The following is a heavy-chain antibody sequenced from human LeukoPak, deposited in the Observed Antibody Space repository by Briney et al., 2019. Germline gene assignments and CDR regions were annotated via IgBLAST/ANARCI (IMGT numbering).Heavy chain of an antibody. CDR3: ARESGSYYFDY. D-gene: IGHD1-26*01. J-gene: IGHJ4*02. V-gene: IGHV1-3*01. CDR1: GYTFTSYA. CDR2: INAGNGNT. Sequence: ASVKVSCKASGYTFTSYAMHWVRQAPGQRLEWMGWINAGNGNTKYSQKFQGRVTITRDTSASTAYMELSSLKSEDTAVYYCARESGSYYFDYWGQGTLVTVSS.